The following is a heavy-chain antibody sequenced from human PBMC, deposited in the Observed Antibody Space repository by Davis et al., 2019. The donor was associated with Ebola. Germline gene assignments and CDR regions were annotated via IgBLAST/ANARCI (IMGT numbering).Heavy chain of an antibody. CDR3: ARDYYGSGIMENWFDP. CDR1: GGTFSSYA. D-gene: IGHD3-10*01. CDR2: IIPIFGTA. V-gene: IGHV1-69*05. J-gene: IGHJ5*02. Sequence: AASEKVSCKASGGTFSSYAISWVRQAPGQGLEWMGGIIPIFGTANYAQKFQGRVTMTRDTSTSTVYMDLSSLRSEDTAVYYCARDYYGSGIMENWFDPWGQGTLVTVSS.